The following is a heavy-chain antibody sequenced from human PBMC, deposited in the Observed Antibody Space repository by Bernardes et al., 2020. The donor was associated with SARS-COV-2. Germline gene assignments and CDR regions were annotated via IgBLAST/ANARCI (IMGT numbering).Heavy chain of an antibody. J-gene: IGHJ3*02. V-gene: IGHV3-73*01. CDR1: GFTFSDSG. D-gene: IGHD6-13*01. Sequence: GGSLRLSCAASGFTFSDSGMYWVRQASGKGLEWVGRIRSKANSYATAYAASVKGRFTISRDDSKNTVQLQMNSLNTGDTALYYCTRGPPYSNSRCDAFDTWGPGTMVTGTS. CDR3: TRGPPYSNSRCDAFDT. CDR2: IRSKANSYAT.